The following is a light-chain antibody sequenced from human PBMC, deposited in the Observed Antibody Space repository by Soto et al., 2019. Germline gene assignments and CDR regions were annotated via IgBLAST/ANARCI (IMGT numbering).Light chain of an antibody. CDR3: QQYGGSFRV. J-gene: IGKJ3*01. CDR1: ESVNNY. CDR2: DAS. V-gene: IGKV3-20*01. Sequence: EVVLTQSPATLSLSPGERATLSCRASESVNNYLAWYQQKPGQAPRLLIYDASSRATGIPDRFSGSGSGTDFTLTISRLEPEDFAVYYCQQYGGSFRVFGPGTKVDIK.